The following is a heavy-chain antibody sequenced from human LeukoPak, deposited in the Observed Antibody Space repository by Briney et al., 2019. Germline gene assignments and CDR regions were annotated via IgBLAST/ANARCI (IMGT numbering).Heavy chain of an antibody. J-gene: IGHJ4*02. Sequence: GGSLRLSCAASGFTFSTYTMSWVRQAPGKGLERVSAISGSGGKTYYADSVKGRFTISRDNSKNTLYLQMDSLRADDTAVYYCAKAAFSRTSYFDYWGQGTLVTASS. CDR1: GFTFSTYT. D-gene: IGHD3-3*02. CDR3: AKAAFSRTSYFDY. V-gene: IGHV3-23*01. CDR2: ISGSGGKT.